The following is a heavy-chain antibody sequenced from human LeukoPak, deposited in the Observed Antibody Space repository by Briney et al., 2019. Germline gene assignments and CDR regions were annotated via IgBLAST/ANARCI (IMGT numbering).Heavy chain of an antibody. CDR1: GGSIGSDDYY. J-gene: IGHJ4*02. D-gene: IGHD5-12*01. CDR2: VYYNGNT. Sequence: SETLSLTCTVSGGSIGSDDYYWSWIRQLPGKGLEWIGYVYYNGNTYYNPSLKSRITMSVDTSKNQFSLKLSSVTVADTAVYFCARDRADRGYSQNFGSWGRGTLVTVSS. CDR3: ARDRADRGYSQNFGS. V-gene: IGHV4-31*03.